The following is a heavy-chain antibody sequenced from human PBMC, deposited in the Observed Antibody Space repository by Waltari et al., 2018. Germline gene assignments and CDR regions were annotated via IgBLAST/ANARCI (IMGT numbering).Heavy chain of an antibody. CDR3: ASPGSSGPQIDY. CDR1: GFTFGSYS. CDR2: ISSSSSYI. Sequence: VQLVESGRGLVKPGGSLRLSCAASGFTFGSYSMNCVRQAPGKGLEWVSSISSSSSYIYYADSVKGRFTISRDNAKNSLYLQMNSLSAEDTAVYYCASPGSSGPQIDYWGQGTLVTVSS. V-gene: IGHV3-21*01. D-gene: IGHD3-22*01. J-gene: IGHJ4*02.